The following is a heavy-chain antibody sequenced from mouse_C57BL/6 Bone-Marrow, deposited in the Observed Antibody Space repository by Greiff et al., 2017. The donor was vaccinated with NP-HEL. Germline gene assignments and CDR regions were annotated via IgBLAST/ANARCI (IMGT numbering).Heavy chain of an antibody. CDR3: ARRSSGYVKFDY. Sequence: VQLQQSGAELVMPGASVKLSCKASGYTFTSYWMHWVKQRPGQGLEWIGEIDPSDSYTNYNQKFKGKSTLTVDKSSSTAYMQLSSLTSEDSAVYYCARRSSGYVKFDYWGQGTTLTVSS. D-gene: IGHD3-2*02. V-gene: IGHV1-69*01. CDR2: IDPSDSYT. J-gene: IGHJ2*01. CDR1: GYTFTSYW.